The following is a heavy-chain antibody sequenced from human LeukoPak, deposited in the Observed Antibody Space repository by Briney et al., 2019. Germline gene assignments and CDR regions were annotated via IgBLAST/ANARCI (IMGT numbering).Heavy chain of an antibody. V-gene: IGHV1-69*05. D-gene: IGHD2-21*01. Sequence: SVKVSCKXSGGTFSSNAISWVRQAPRQGLEWMGGIIPIFGTANYAQKFQGRVTITTDESTSTAYMELSSLRSEDTAVYYCARAAVAYCGGDCYMDVWGKGTTVTVSS. J-gene: IGHJ6*03. CDR3: ARAAVAYCGGDCYMDV. CDR1: GGTFSSNA. CDR2: IIPIFGTA.